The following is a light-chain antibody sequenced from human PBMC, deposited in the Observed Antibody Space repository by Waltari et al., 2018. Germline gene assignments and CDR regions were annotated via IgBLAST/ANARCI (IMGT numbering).Light chain of an antibody. CDR3: QQYNNWPEWT. CDR1: QSVRSN. V-gene: IGKV3-15*01. CDR2: GAS. Sequence: EIVMTQSPATLSVSPGERATLSCRASQSVRSNLAWYQQKPGQAPSLPIYGASTRATGIPARFSGSGSGTEFTLTISSLQSEDFAVYYCQQYNNWPEWTFGQGTKVEIK. J-gene: IGKJ1*01.